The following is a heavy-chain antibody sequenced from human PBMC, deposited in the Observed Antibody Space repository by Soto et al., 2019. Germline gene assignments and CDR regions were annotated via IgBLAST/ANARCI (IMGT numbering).Heavy chain of an antibody. V-gene: IGHV3-11*01. CDR3: ARVNRYYDILTGYYVFDY. CDR1: GFTFSDYY. J-gene: IGHJ4*02. CDR2: ISSSGSTI. D-gene: IGHD3-9*01. Sequence: GGSLRLSCAASGFTFSDYYMSWIRQAPGKGLEWVSYISSSGSTIYYADSVKGRFTISRDNAKNSLYLQMNSLRAEDTAVYYCARVNRYYDILTGYYVFDYWGQGTLVTVSS.